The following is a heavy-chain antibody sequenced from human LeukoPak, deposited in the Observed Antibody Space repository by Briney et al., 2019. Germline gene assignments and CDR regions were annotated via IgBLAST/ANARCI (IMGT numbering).Heavy chain of an antibody. CDR3: ARGKAMTRFNDY. CDR2: ISAYSGNT. D-gene: IGHD5-18*01. V-gene: IGHV1-18*04. J-gene: IGHJ4*02. CDR1: GYTFTGYY. Sequence: ASVKVSCKASGYTFTGYYMHWVRQAPGQGLEWMGWISAYSGNTNYAQRLQGRVTMTTDTSTSTAYMELRSLRSDDTAVYYCARGKAMTRFNDYWGQGTLVTVSS.